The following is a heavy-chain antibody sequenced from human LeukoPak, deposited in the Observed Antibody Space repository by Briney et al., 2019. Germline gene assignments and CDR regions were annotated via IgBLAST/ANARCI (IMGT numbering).Heavy chain of an antibody. V-gene: IGHV3-7*03. D-gene: IGHD5-18*01. CDR1: GFTFSRYW. Sequence: GGSLRLSCAASGFTFSRYWMSWVRQVPREGLEWVANIKQDGSEKYYVDSVKGRFTISRDNAKNSLYLQINSLRAEDTAVYYYARGGYSYGYDYWGQGTLVTVSS. CDR2: IKQDGSEK. CDR3: ARGGYSYGYDY. J-gene: IGHJ4*02.